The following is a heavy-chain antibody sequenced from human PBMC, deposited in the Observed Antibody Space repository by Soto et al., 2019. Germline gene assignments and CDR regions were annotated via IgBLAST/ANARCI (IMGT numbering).Heavy chain of an antibody. CDR2: IYHNGIT. CDR3: ATVPPRIVVVLAEFPT. Sequence: SEPLSPPYRPSGIPIRNSYWVAWVRLSPGKGLEWIGEIYHNGITKYNPSLKSRVSMSIDKSNNQFSLKLTSVTAADTAVYYCATVPPRIVVVLAEFPTWGQG. CDR1: GIPIRNSYW. D-gene: IGHD2-21*01. J-gene: IGHJ1*01. V-gene: IGHV4-4*02.